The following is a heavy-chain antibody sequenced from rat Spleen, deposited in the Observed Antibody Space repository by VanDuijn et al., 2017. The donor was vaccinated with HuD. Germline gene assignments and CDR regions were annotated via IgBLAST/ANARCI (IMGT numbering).Heavy chain of an antibody. Sequence: VQLKESGPGLVQPSQTLSLTCTVSGFSLTDYSVHWVRQPPGKGLEWMGVMWSGGSTAYNSALKSRLSISKDTSKSQVFLKMNSLQTEDTATYYCARDEIGVPDYWGQGVMVTVSS. V-gene: IGHV2S63*01. CDR3: ARDEIGVPDY. CDR1: GFSLTDYS. J-gene: IGHJ2*01. D-gene: IGHD4-3*01. CDR2: MWSGGST.